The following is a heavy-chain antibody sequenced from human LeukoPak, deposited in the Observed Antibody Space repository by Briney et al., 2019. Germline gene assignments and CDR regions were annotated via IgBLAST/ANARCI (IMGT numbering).Heavy chain of an antibody. V-gene: IGHV4-4*07. CDR1: GGSISSYY. CDR3: ARGLAVAGTFDP. Sequence: SETLSLTCTVSGGSISSYYWSWIRQPAGKGLEWIGRIYTSGSTNYNPSLKSRVTMSVDTSKNQFSLKLSSVTAADMAVYYCARGLAVAGTFDPWGQGTLVTVSS. CDR2: IYTSGST. J-gene: IGHJ5*02. D-gene: IGHD6-19*01.